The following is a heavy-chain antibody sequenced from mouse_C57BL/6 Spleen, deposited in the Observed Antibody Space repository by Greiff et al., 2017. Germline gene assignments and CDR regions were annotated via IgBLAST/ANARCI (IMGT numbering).Heavy chain of an antibody. CDR3: TRWGLPYAMDY. CDR2: IDPETGGT. Sequence: VQLQQSGAELVRPGASVTLSCKASGYTFTDYEMHWVKQTPVHGLEWIGAIDPETGGTAYNQKFKGKAILTADKSSSTAYMELRSLTSEDSAVYYCTRWGLPYAMDYWGQGTSVTVSS. V-gene: IGHV1-15*01. CDR1: GYTFTDYE. D-gene: IGHD2-2*01. J-gene: IGHJ4*01.